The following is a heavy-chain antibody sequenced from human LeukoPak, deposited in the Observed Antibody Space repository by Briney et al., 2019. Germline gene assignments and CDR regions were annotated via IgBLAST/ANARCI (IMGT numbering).Heavy chain of an antibody. CDR3: ARRVVVPAAPYYFDY. D-gene: IGHD2-2*01. Sequence: GGSLRLSCAASGFIFSSYWMHWVRQAPGKGLVWVSRINSDGSSTSYADCVKGRFTISRDNAKNTLYLQMNSLRAEDTAVYYCARRVVVPAAPYYFDYWGQGTLVTVSS. CDR1: GFIFSSYW. V-gene: IGHV3-74*01. J-gene: IGHJ4*02. CDR2: INSDGSST.